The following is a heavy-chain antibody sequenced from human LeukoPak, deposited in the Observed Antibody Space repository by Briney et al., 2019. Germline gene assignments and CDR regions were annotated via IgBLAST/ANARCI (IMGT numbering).Heavy chain of an antibody. CDR2: IRGNGGGT. CDR3: ARRLCSGGSCSSFDY. J-gene: IGHJ4*02. Sequence: PGGSLRLSCAASGFSFSNYLMSWVRQAPVKGLGWVSTIRGNGGGTYYADSVKGRFTISRDNSKNTLYLQMNSLRAEDTALYYCARRLCSGGSCSSFDYWGQGTLVTGSS. V-gene: IGHV3-23*01. D-gene: IGHD2-15*01. CDR1: GFSFSNYL.